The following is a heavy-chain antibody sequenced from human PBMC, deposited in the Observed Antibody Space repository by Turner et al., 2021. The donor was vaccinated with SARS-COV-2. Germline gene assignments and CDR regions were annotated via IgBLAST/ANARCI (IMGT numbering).Heavy chain of an antibody. D-gene: IGHD3-22*01. J-gene: IGHJ5*02. CDR2: ISSSSSYI. CDR1: GFTFSSYT. CDR3: ARGTYYYDSSVYSGTNWFDP. Sequence: EVQLVESGGGLVKPGGSLRLPCAASGFTFSSYTRYWVRQAPGKGLGWVSSISSSSSYIYYADSVKGRFTISRDNAKNSLYLQMNSLRAEDTAVYYCARGTYYYDSSVYSGTNWFDPWGQGTLVTVSS. V-gene: IGHV3-21*01.